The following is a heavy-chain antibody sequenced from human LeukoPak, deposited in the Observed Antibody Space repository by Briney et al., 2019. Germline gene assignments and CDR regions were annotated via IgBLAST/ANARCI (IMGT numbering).Heavy chain of an antibody. J-gene: IGHJ4*02. CDR3: ARGTRDGYDYYFDY. Sequence: PSETLSLTCTVSGGSISSSSNYWGWIRQPHGKGLEWIGSIYYSGSSSYNPSLKSRVTISVDMSKNQFSLKLSSVTAADTVVYYCARGTRDGYDYYFDYWGQGTLVTVSS. CDR1: GGSISSSSNY. D-gene: IGHD5-24*01. V-gene: IGHV4-39*07. CDR2: IYYSGSS.